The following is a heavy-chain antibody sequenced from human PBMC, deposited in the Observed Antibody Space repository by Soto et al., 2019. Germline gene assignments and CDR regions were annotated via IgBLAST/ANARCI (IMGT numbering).Heavy chain of an antibody. CDR1: GYTFTGYY. D-gene: IGHD1-26*01. CDR2: INPNSGGT. J-gene: IGHJ4*02. V-gene: IGHV1-2*04. Sequence: GASVKVSCEASGYTFTGYYMHWVRQAPGQGLEWMGWINPNSGGTNYAQKFQGWVTMTRDTSISTAYMELSRLRSDDTAVYYCARLSHSGSYLDFDYWGQGTLVTVSS. CDR3: ARLSHSGSYLDFDY.